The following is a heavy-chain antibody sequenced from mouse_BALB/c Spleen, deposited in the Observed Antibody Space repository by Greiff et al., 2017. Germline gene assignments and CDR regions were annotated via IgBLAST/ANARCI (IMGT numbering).Heavy chain of an antibody. CDR2: ISSGGSYT. CDR1: GFTFSSYA. CDR3: ARQGNYYGSKEDYFDY. Sequence: EVKVVESGGGLVKPGGSLKLSCAASGFTFSSYAMSWVRQTPEKRLEWVATISSGGSYTYYPDSVKGRFTISRDNAKNTLYLQMSSLRSEDTAMYYCARQGNYYGSKEDYFDYWGQGTTLTVSS. D-gene: IGHD1-1*01. J-gene: IGHJ2*01. V-gene: IGHV5-9-3*01.